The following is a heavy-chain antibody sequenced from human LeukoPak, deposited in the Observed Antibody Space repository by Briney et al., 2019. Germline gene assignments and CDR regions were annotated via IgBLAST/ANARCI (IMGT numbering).Heavy chain of an antibody. CDR3: AREYSSSPTFDY. CDR1: GYSISSGYY. Sequence: SETLSLTCTVPGYSISSGYYWAWMRQPPGKGLEWIGSINHSGSTYYNPSLKSRVTISVDTSKNQFSLKLSSVTAADTAVYYCAREYSSSPTFDYWGQGTLVTVSS. D-gene: IGHD6-6*01. J-gene: IGHJ4*02. V-gene: IGHV4-38-2*02. CDR2: INHSGST.